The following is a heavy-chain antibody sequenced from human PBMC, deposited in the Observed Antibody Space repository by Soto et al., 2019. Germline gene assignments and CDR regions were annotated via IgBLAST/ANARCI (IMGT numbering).Heavy chain of an antibody. V-gene: IGHV1-69*06. Sequence: SVKVSCKASGGTFSSYAISWVRQAPGQGLEWMGGIMPIFGTANYAQKFQGRVTITADKSTSTAYMERSSLRSEDTAVYYCATSHRYCSSTSCWTLWDYFDYWGQGTLVTVSS. D-gene: IGHD2-2*01. CDR1: GGTFSSYA. CDR2: IMPIFGTA. J-gene: IGHJ4*02. CDR3: ATSHRYCSSTSCWTLWDYFDY.